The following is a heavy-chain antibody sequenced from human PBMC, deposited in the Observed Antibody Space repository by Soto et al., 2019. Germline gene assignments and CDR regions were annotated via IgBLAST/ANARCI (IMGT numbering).Heavy chain of an antibody. J-gene: IGHJ4*02. CDR1: GGTFSSYT. D-gene: IGHD4-17*01. V-gene: IGHV1-69*04. CDR2: IIPILGIA. CDR3: ARDGRDYGGNYFDY. Sequence: ASVKVSCKASGGTFSSYTISWVRQAPGQGLEWMGRIIPILGIANYAQKFQGRVTITADKSTSTAYMELSSLRSEDTAVYYCARDGRDYGGNYFDYWGQGTLVTVSS.